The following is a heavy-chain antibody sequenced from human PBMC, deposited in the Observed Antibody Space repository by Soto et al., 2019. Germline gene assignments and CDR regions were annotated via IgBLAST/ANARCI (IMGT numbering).Heavy chain of an antibody. CDR3: ARDFPIVATDYYGMDV. J-gene: IGHJ6*02. D-gene: IGHD5-12*01. Sequence: QVQLQESGPGLVKPSQTLSLTCTVSGGSISSGDYYWSWIRQPPGKGLEWIGYIYYSGSTYYNPSLKSRVTISVDTSKNQFSLKLSSVTAADTAVYYCARDFPIVATDYYGMDVWGQGTTVTVSS. V-gene: IGHV4-30-4*01. CDR1: GGSISSGDYY. CDR2: IYYSGST.